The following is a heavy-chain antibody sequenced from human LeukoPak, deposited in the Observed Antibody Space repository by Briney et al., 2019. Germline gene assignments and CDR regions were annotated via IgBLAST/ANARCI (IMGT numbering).Heavy chain of an antibody. J-gene: IGHJ4*02. CDR3: AKDADTVTTSFAFDY. D-gene: IGHD4-17*01. CDR2: ISGSGGST. V-gene: IGHV3-23*01. Sequence: PGGSLRLSCAASGFTFSSYAMSWVRQAPGKGLEWVSAISGSGGSTYYADSVKGLFTISRDNSKNTLYLQMNSLRAEDMAVYYCAKDADTVTTSFAFDYWGQGTLVTVSS. CDR1: GFTFSSYA.